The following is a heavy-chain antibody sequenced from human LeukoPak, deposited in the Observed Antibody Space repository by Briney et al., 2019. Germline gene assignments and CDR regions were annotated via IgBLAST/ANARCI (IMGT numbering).Heavy chain of an antibody. J-gene: IGHJ5*02. V-gene: IGHV4-38-2*02. CDR2: IFHTGRT. CDR1: GYCIGRDYY. CDR3: ARDGGYPTTDEGFDP. Sequence: SETLSLTCKVSGYCIGRDYYWAWLRQPPGKGLEWIGSIFHTGRTVYNPSYESRLTISMDTSKNEFFLRLNSVTAADTAVYFCARDGGYPTTDEGFDPWGLGTLVTVSS. D-gene: IGHD5-12*01.